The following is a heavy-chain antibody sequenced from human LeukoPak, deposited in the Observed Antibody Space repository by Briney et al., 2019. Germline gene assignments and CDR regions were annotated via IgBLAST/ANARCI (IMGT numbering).Heavy chain of an antibody. V-gene: IGHV3-21*01. D-gene: IGHD6-13*01. CDR2: IGSSSSYI. Sequence: GGSLRLSCADSGFTFSSYSMNWVRQAPGKGLEWVSSIGSSSSYIYYADSVKGRFTISRDNAKNSLYLQMNSLRAEDTAVYYCARDFSSSWGPGYYYGMDVWGQGTTVTVSS. J-gene: IGHJ6*02. CDR3: ARDFSSSWGPGYYYGMDV. CDR1: GFTFSSYS.